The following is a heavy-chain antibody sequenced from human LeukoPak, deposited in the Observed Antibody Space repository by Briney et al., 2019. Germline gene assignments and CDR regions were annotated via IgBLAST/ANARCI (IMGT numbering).Heavy chain of an antibody. CDR3: AELGITMIGGV. J-gene: IGHJ6*04. CDR2: ISGSGGST. Sequence: GGSLRLSCAASGFTFSSYGMSWVRQAPGKGLEWVSAISGSGGSTYYADSVKGRFTISRDNSKNTLYLQMNSLRAEDTAVYCAELGITMIGGVWGKGTTVTISS. CDR1: GFTFSSYG. V-gene: IGHV3-23*01. D-gene: IGHD3-10*02.